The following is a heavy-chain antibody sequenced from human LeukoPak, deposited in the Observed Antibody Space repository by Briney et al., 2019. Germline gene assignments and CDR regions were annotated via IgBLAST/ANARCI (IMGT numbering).Heavy chain of an antibody. D-gene: IGHD2-2*02. Sequence: GGSLRLSCAASGFTFSSYAMSWVRQAPGKGLEWVSAISGSGGSTYYADPVKGRFTISRDNSKNTLYLQMNSLRAEDTAVYYCAKDPPLAAAIGGYFDYWGQGTLVTVSS. V-gene: IGHV3-23*01. CDR2: ISGSGGST. J-gene: IGHJ4*02. CDR1: GFTFSSYA. CDR3: AKDPPLAAAIGGYFDY.